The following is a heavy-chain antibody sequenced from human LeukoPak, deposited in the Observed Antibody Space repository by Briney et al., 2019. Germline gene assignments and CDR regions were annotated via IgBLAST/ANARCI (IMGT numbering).Heavy chain of an antibody. CDR2: ISGSGGST. CDR1: GFTFSSYA. CDR3: AKAPVTSCRGAFCYPFDS. D-gene: IGHD2-15*01. J-gene: IGHJ4*02. Sequence: GGSLRLSCAASGFTFSSYAMSWVRQAPGKGLEWVSAISGSGGSTYYADSVRGRFTISRDNSRNTMYLQMNSLRVEDAAVYYCAKAPVTSCRGAFCYPFDSWGQGTLVTVSS. V-gene: IGHV3-23*01.